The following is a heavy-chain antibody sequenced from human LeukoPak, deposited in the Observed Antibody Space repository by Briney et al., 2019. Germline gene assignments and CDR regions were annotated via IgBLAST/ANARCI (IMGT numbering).Heavy chain of an antibody. CDR2: IRQDGGEK. D-gene: IGHD3-10*01. CDR3: ARDPAGIRGNFDY. J-gene: IGHJ4*02. CDR1: GFTFSSYW. Sequence: GGSLRLSCAASGFTFSSYWMNWVRQAPGKGLEWVANIRQDGGEKYYVDSVEGRFTISRDNAKNSLYLQMNSLRAEDTAVYYCARDPAGIRGNFDYWGQGTQVTVSS. V-gene: IGHV3-7*05.